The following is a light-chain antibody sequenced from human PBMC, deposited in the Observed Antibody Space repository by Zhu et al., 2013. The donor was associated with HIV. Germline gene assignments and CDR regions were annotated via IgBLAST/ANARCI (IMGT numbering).Light chain of an antibody. V-gene: IGKV3-15*01. CDR2: GAS. CDR1: QSVSSN. Sequence: EIVMTQSPATLSVSPGERATLSCRASQSVSSNLAWYQQKPDQAPRLLIYGASTRATGIPARFSGSGSGTDFTLTISRLEPEDFAVYYCQQYGSSPETFGQGTKVEIK. J-gene: IGKJ1*01. CDR3: QQYGSSPET.